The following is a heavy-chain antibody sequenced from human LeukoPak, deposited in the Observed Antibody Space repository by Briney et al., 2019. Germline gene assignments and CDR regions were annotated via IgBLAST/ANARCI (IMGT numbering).Heavy chain of an antibody. V-gene: IGHV1-2*06. CDR2: LDPNSGGT. CDR3: TRDLTISGPIGI. Sequence: ASVKVSCKASGYTFTSYAMHWVRQAPGQGLEWVGRLDPNSGGTNYAQDFQGRVTITRDTSINTAYMELSRLRSDDTAKYYCTRDLTISGPIGIWGQGTLVTVSA. J-gene: IGHJ4*02. CDR1: GYTFTSYA. D-gene: IGHD3-9*01.